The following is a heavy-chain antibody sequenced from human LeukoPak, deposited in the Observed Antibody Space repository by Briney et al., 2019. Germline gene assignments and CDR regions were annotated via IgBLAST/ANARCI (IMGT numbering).Heavy chain of an antibody. D-gene: IGHD7-27*01. CDR2: FDPEDGET. CDR1: GYTLTELS. Sequence: GASVKVSCKVSGYTLTELSMHWVRQAPGKGLEWMGGFDPEDGETIYAQKFQGRVTMTEDTSTDTAYMELSSLRSEDTAVYYCARDGDLLGISLHFDYWGQGTLVTVSS. CDR3: ARDGDLLGISLHFDY. V-gene: IGHV1-24*01. J-gene: IGHJ4*02.